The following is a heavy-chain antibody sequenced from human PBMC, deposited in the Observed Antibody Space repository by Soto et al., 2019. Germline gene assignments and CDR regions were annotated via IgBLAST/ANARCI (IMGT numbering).Heavy chain of an antibody. J-gene: IGHJ6*02. CDR3: ARKLYGHYEDYYYGMDV. Sequence: GGSLRLSCAASGFTFSSYSMNWVRQAPGKGLEWVSSISSSSSYIYYADSVKGRFTISRDNAKNSLYLQMNSLRAEDTAVYYCARKLYGHYEDYYYGMDVWGQGTTVTVSS. CDR1: GFTFSSYS. V-gene: IGHV3-21*01. D-gene: IGHD4-17*01. CDR2: ISSSSSYI.